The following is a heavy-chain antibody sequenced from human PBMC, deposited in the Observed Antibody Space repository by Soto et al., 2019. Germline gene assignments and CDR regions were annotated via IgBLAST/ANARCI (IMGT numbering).Heavy chain of an antibody. Sequence: QVQLVQSGAEVKKPGASVKVSCKASGYTFTGYYMHWVRQAPGQGLEWMGGINPNSGGTNYAQKFQGWVTMTRDTSISTAYMELSRLRSDDTAVYYCARDGGYCSGGSCYGDYWGQGTLVTVSS. V-gene: IGHV1-2*04. CDR2: INPNSGGT. J-gene: IGHJ4*02. CDR3: ARDGGYCSGGSCYGDY. CDR1: GYTFTGYY. D-gene: IGHD2-15*01.